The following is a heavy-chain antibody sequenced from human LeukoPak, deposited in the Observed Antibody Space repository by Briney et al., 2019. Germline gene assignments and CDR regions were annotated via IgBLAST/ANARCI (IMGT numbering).Heavy chain of an antibody. CDR2: MYHTGTT. J-gene: IGHJ4*02. Sequence: NTSETLSLTCTVSGYSVSSGYFWGWIRQPPGKRLEWIGNMYHTGTTYYNPSLKSRVTITIDTSKNQFSLKLRSVTAADTAMYYCAKSGGYGLIDYWGQGTLVTVSS. D-gene: IGHD1-26*01. CDR3: AKSGGYGLIDY. CDR1: GYSVSSGYF. V-gene: IGHV4-38-2*02.